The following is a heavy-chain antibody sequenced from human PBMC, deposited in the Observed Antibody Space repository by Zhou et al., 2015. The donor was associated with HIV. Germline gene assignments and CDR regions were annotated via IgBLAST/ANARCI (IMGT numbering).Heavy chain of an antibody. V-gene: IGHV1-69*04. J-gene: IGHJ4*02. CDR1: GGTFSSYT. CDR3: AREYKWELSDRSADDY. Sequence: QVQLVQSGAEVKKPGSSVKVSCKASGGTFSSYTISWVRQAPGQGPEWMGRIIPILGIANYAQKFQGRVTITADKSTSTAYMELSSLRSEDTAVYYCAREYKWELSDRSADDYWGQGTLVTVSS. CDR2: IIPILGIA. D-gene: IGHD1-26*01.